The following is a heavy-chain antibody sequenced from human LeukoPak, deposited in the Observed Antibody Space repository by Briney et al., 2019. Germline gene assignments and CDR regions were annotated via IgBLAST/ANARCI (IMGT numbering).Heavy chain of an antibody. D-gene: IGHD2-2*02. CDR1: GGSIRNYY. J-gene: IGHJ4*02. Sequence: SETLSLTCTVSGGSIRNYYWNWIRQPPGKGLEWIGYIYYSGSTYYNPSLKSRVTMSVDTSKNQFSLKLSSVTAVDTAVYYCAKSMQLYGGIDYWGQGTLVTVSS. V-gene: IGHV4-59*04. CDR2: IYYSGST. CDR3: AKSMQLYGGIDY.